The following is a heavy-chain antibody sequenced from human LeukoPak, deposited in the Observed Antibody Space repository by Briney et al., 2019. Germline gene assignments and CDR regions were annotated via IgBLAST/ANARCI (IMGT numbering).Heavy chain of an antibody. V-gene: IGHV4-4*07. J-gene: IGHJ2*01. CDR2: IYTSGST. CDR3: ASLNADYYDSSGPYFDL. CDR1: GGSISSYY. Sequence: SETLSLTCTVSGGSISSYYLSWIRQPAGKGLEWIGRIYTSGSTNYNPSLKSRVTMSVDTSKNQFSLKLSSVTAADTAVYYCASLNADYYDSSGPYFDLWGRGTLVTVSS. D-gene: IGHD3-22*01.